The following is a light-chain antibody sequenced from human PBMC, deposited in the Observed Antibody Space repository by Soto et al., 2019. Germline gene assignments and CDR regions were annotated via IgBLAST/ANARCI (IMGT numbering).Light chain of an antibody. J-gene: IGKJ1*01. V-gene: IGKV1-5*03. Sequence: DIQMTQSPSTLSASVGDRVTITCRASQNINNWLAWFQQKPGKAPKLLIYKASSLESGVPSRFSGSGSETEFTLTISRQQPDDFATYYCQQYNSYSWTFGQGTKVEIK. CDR2: KAS. CDR1: QNINNW. CDR3: QQYNSYSWT.